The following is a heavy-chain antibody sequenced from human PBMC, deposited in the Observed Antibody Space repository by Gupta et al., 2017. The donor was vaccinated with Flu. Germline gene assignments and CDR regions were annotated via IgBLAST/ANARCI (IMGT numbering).Heavy chain of an antibody. Sequence: QAPLVQYGAAVKKPGSSVKVSCKASGGPFRSYAISWVRQAPGQGLEWMGVIIPICGTADYEQKFQGRVTITADKSTSTAYMELSSLRSEDTAVYFCARRLNYYDSTPVFRYGMDVWGQGTTVTVSS. CDR2: IIPICGTA. D-gene: IGHD3-22*01. J-gene: IGHJ6*02. CDR1: GGPFRSYA. CDR3: ARRLNYYDSTPVFRYGMDV. V-gene: IGHV1-69*06.